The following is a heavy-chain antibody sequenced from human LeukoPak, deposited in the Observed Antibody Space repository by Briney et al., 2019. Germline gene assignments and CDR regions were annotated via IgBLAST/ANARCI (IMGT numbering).Heavy chain of an antibody. J-gene: IGHJ6*03. CDR1: GGTFSSYA. V-gene: IGHV1-69*04. CDR2: IIPILGIA. CDR3: ARGPYSGSYPYYYYYMDV. D-gene: IGHD1-26*01. Sequence: RASVKVSCKASGGTFSSYAISWVRQAPGQGLEWMGRIIPILGIANYAQKFQGRVTITADKSTSTAYMELSSLRSEDTAVYYCARGPYSGSYPYYYYYMDVWGKGTTVTVSS.